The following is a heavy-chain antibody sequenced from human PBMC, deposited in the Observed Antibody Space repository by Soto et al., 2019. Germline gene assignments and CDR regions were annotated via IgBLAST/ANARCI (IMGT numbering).Heavy chain of an antibody. CDR2: IIPIFGTA. D-gene: IGHD2-21*02. CDR3: ARGSCGGDCYSGSDAFDI. J-gene: IGHJ3*02. CDR1: RGTFSSYA. V-gene: IGHV1-69*01. Sequence: QVQLVQSGAEVKKPGSSVKVSCKASRGTFSSYAISWVRQAPGQGLEWMGGIIPIFGTANYAQKFQGRVTITADESTSTAYMELSSLRSEDTAVYYCARGSCGGDCYSGSDAFDIWGQGTMVTVSS.